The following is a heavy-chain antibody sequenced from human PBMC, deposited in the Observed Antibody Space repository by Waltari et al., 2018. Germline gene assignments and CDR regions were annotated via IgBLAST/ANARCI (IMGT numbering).Heavy chain of an antibody. CDR2: IFSNDEK. J-gene: IGHJ4*02. CDR1: GFSLSNARMG. D-gene: IGHD3-22*01. Sequence: QVTLKESGPVLVKPTETLTLTCTVSGFSLSNARMGVSWIRQPPGKALEWLAHIFSNDEKSYSTSLQSRLTISKDTSKSQVVLTMTNMDPVDTATYYCARDYYYDSSGYYYDDYWGQGTLVTVSS. V-gene: IGHV2-26*01. CDR3: ARDYYYDSSGYYYDDY.